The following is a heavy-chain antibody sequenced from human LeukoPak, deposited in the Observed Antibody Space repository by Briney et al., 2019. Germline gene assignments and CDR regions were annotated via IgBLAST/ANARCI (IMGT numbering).Heavy chain of an antibody. Sequence: GGSLRLSCTASGFSVRDFWMAWVRQAPGKGLEWVAHINEVRSAAYYVETLKGRFSISKDDSKNSLHLQLNSLRVEDTAVYDCVRGGWELAYWGQGPLVTVS. D-gene: IGHD1-1*01. CDR1: GFSVRDFW. J-gene: IGHJ4*02. CDR2: INEVRSAA. CDR3: VRGGWELAY. V-gene: IGHV3-7*02.